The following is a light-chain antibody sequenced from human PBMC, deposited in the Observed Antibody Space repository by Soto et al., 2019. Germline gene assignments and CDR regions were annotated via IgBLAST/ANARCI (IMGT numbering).Light chain of an antibody. V-gene: IGLV2-8*01. CDR1: SSDVGGYNY. Sequence: ALTQPPSASGSPGQSVAISCTGTSSDVGGYNYVSWYQQHPGKAPKLMIYEVNKRPSGVPDRFSGSKSGNTASLTVSGLQAGDEADYYCSSYAGSSNVFGTGTKVTV. CDR2: EVN. CDR3: SSYAGSSNV. J-gene: IGLJ1*01.